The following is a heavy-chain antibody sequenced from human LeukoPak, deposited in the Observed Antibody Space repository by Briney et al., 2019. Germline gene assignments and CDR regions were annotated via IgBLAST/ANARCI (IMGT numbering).Heavy chain of an antibody. Sequence: ASVKVSCKASGYTFTIYAMHWVRQAPGQRLEWMGWINAGNGNTKYSQKFQGRVTITRDTSASTAYMELSSLRSEDTAVYYCARDMYYCSSTSCYAGYYYYYGMDVWGQGTTVTVSS. CDR1: GYTFTIYA. CDR2: INAGNGNT. CDR3: ARDMYYCSSTSCYAGYYYYYGMDV. D-gene: IGHD2-2*01. J-gene: IGHJ6*02. V-gene: IGHV1-3*01.